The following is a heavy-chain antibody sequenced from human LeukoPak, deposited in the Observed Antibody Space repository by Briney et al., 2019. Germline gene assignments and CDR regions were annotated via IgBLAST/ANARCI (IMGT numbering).Heavy chain of an antibody. V-gene: IGHV3-30*02. CDR2: IRYDGSNK. CDR3: AKTSAVAGTLAYYYYYYMDV. D-gene: IGHD6-19*01. CDR1: GFTFSSYG. J-gene: IGHJ6*03. Sequence: GGSLRLSCAASGFTFSSYGMHWVRQAPGKGLEWVAFIRYDGSNKYYADSVKGRFTISRDNSKNTLYLQMNSLRAEDTAVYYCAKTSAVAGTLAYYYYYYMDVWGKGTTVTVSS.